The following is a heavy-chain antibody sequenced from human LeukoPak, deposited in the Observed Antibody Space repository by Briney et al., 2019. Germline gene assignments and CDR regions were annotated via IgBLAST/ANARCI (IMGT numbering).Heavy chain of an antibody. Sequence: ASVKVSCKTSGYTFTSYAMHWVRQAPGQRLEWMGWINAGNGNTKYSQKFQGRVTITRDTSASTAYMELSSLRSEDTAVYYCAREGGYDHSPLRHYYYYGMDVWGQGTTVTVSS. J-gene: IGHJ6*02. D-gene: IGHD5-12*01. CDR2: INAGNGNT. V-gene: IGHV1-3*01. CDR3: AREGGYDHSPLRHYYYYGMDV. CDR1: GYTFTSYA.